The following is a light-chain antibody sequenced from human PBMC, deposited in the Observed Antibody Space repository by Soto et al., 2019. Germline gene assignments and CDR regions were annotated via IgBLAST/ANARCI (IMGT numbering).Light chain of an antibody. V-gene: IGKV1-5*01. Sequence: DIQVTQSPPTLSASVGDRVTITCRASQTISTWMAWYQQKPGKAPKLLVYDASTVQSGVASRFSGSGSGTEFTLIISGLQPDDSATYYCQQYTNTNNPWMFGQGTKVDIK. J-gene: IGKJ1*01. CDR3: QQYTNTNNPWM. CDR2: DAS. CDR1: QTISTW.